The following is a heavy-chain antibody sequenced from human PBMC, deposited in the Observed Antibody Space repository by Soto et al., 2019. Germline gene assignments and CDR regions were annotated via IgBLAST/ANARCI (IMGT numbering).Heavy chain of an antibody. CDR3: ARSQSGDGYNTFDY. D-gene: IGHD5-12*01. J-gene: IGHJ4*02. CDR1: GFTFSSYG. Sequence: VQLVESGGGVVQPGRSLRLSCAASGFTFSSYGMHWVRQAPGKGLEWVAVIWYDGSNKYYADSVKGRFTISRDNSKNTLYLQMNSLRAEDTAVYYCARSQSGDGYNTFDYWGQGTLVTVSS. CDR2: IWYDGSNK. V-gene: IGHV3-33*01.